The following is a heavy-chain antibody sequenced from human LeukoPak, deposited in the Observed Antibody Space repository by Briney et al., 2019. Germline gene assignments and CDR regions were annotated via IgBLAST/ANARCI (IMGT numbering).Heavy chain of an antibody. D-gene: IGHD1-26*01. CDR2: IYYSGST. V-gene: IGHV4-31*03. CDR1: GASISSGGYY. CDR3: ARYPIGLLHFDY. Sequence: PSQTLSLTCTVSGASISSGGYYWSWIRQHPGKGLEWIVYIYYSGSTYYNPSLKSRVTISVDTSKNQFSLKLSSVTAADTDVYYCARYPIGLLHFDYWGQGTLVTVSS. J-gene: IGHJ4*02.